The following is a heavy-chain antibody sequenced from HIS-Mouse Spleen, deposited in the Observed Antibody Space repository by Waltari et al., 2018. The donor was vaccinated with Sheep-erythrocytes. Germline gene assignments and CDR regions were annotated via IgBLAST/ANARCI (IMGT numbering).Heavy chain of an antibody. CDR2: IKSKTDGGKT. CDR3: TTIRDY. CDR1: GFTFSNAW. V-gene: IGHV3-15*01. Sequence: EVQLVESGGGLVKPGGSLRLSCAASGFTFSNAWMSWVRQAPGKGLGWVGRIKSKTDGGKTDYAAPVKGRFTISRDDSKNTLYLQMNSLKTEDTAVYYCTTIRDYWGQGTLVTVSS. J-gene: IGHJ4*02.